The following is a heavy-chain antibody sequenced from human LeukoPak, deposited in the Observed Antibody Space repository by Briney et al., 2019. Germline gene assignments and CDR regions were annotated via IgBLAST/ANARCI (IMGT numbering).Heavy chain of an antibody. CDR1: GYKFTNYG. Sequence: ASVKVSCKASGYKFTNYGFSWVRQAPGQGLEWMGWISAYNGNTNYAQKYRDRVTMTTDTSTTTAHIELMSLTSDDTAVYYCARDSWARASESDYWGQGTLVTVSS. CDR2: ISAYNGNT. J-gene: IGHJ4*02. CDR3: ARDSWARASESDY. V-gene: IGHV1-18*04. D-gene: IGHD1-26*01.